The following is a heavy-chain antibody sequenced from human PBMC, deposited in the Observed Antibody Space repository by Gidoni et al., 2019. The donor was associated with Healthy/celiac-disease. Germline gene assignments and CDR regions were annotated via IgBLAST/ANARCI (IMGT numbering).Heavy chain of an antibody. J-gene: IGHJ5*02. CDR1: GFTLSSYD. D-gene: IGHD2-15*01. V-gene: IGHV3-23*01. Sequence: EVQLLESGGGSVQPGGSLRLSCSASGFTLSSYDMSWVRQAPGKGLEWVSAISGSGGSTYYADSVKGRFTISRDKSKNTLYLQMNSLRAEDTAVYYCAKDRGRTKNVIGFDTWGQGTLVTVSS. CDR2: ISGSGGST. CDR3: AKDRGRTKNVIGFDT.